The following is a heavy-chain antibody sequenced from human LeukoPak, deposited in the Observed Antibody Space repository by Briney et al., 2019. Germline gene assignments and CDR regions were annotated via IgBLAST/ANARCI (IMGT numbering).Heavy chain of an antibody. Sequence: PGGSLRLSCAASEFSVGSNYMTWVRQAPGKGLEWVSLIYSGGSTYYADSVKGRFTISRDNSKNTLYLQMNSLGAEDTAVYYCAKPVHLITMVRERTSGYFDYWGQGTLVTVSS. J-gene: IGHJ4*02. D-gene: IGHD3-10*01. CDR2: IYSGGST. CDR3: AKPVHLITMVRERTSGYFDY. V-gene: IGHV3-66*04. CDR1: EFSVGSNY.